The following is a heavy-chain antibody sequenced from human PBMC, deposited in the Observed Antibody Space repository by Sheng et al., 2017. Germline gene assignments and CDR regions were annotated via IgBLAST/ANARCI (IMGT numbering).Heavy chain of an antibody. CDR3: ARDSRPSACAYGMDV. J-gene: IGHJ6*02. V-gene: IGHV4-34*01. CDR1: GGSFSGYY. Sequence: QVQLQQWGAGLLKPSETLSLTCAVYGGSFSGYYWSWIRQHPGKGLEWIAYIYYSGSTYYNPSLKSRVTISVDTSKNQFSLKLSSVTAADTAVYYCARDSRPSACAYGMDVWGQGP. D-gene: IGHD1-26*01. CDR2: IYYSGST.